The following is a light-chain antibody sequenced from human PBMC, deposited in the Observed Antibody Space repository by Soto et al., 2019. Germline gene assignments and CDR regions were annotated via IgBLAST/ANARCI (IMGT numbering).Light chain of an antibody. CDR3: QQYGSSPTWT. CDR2: GAS. V-gene: IGKV3-20*01. Sequence: ESVLTQSPGTLSLSPGERATLSCRASQSVSSNYLAWYQQKPGQAPRLLIYGASTRATGIPDRFSGSGSGTDFTLTISRLEPEDSAVYYCQQYGSSPTWTLGQGTKV. CDR1: QSVSSNY. J-gene: IGKJ1*01.